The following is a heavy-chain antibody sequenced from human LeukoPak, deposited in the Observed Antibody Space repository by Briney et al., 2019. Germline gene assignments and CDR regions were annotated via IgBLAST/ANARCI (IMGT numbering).Heavy chain of an antibody. CDR3: ARHFLGYCSTTRFLGCAFDI. D-gene: IGHD2-2*01. V-gene: IGHV5-51*01. Sequence: GESLKISCKGSGYRFTTYWIGWVRQMPGKGLAWVAIIYPGDSDTRYSPSFQGQVTISADKSISTAYLQWSSLKASDTAMYYCARHFLGYCSTTRFLGCAFDIWGQGTMATVSS. CDR1: GYRFTTYW. J-gene: IGHJ3*02. CDR2: IYPGDSDT.